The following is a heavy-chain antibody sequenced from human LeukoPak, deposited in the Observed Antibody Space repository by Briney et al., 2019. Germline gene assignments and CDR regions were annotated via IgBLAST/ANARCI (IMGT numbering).Heavy chain of an antibody. V-gene: IGHV4-59*10. Sequence: KPSETLSLTCAVYGGSFSGYYWSWIRQPPGKGLEWIGRLFSSGTTNYNPSLKSRVTISGDTSNNQFSLKLTSVTAADTAVYYCARENWRSKSIDFDSWGQGTLVTVSS. D-gene: IGHD6-6*01. CDR2: LFSSGTT. CDR1: GGSFSGYY. CDR3: ARENWRSKSIDFDS. J-gene: IGHJ4*02.